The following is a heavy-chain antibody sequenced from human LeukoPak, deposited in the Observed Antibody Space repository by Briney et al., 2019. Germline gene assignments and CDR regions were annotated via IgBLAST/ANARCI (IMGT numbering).Heavy chain of an antibody. Sequence: GGSLRLSCAASGFTFSSYSMNWVRQAPGKGLEWVSSIVSSPSTFIYNADSVKGRFTISRDNAKNSLYLQMNSLRAEDTAVYYCARGATDFDWLLSYYYYYGMDVWGQGTTVTVSS. J-gene: IGHJ6*02. V-gene: IGHV3-21*01. CDR2: IVSSPSTFI. D-gene: IGHD3-9*01. CDR3: ARGATDFDWLLSYYYYYGMDV. CDR1: GFTFSSYS.